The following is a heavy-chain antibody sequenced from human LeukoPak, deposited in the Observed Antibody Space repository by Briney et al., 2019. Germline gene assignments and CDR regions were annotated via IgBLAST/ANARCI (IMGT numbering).Heavy chain of an antibody. D-gene: IGHD2-15*01. V-gene: IGHV4-34*01. CDR2: INHSGST. CDR1: GGSFSGYY. CDR3: ARGRYCSGGSCSFDP. Sequence: SETLSLTCAVSGGSFSGYYWSWIRQPPGKGLEWIGEINHSGSTNYNPSLKSRVTISVDTSKNQFSLKLSSVTAADTAVYYCARGRYCSGGSCSFDPWAREPWSPSPQ. J-gene: IGHJ5*02.